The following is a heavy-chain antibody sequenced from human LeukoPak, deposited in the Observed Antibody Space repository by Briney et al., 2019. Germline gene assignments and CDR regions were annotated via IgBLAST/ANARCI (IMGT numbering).Heavy chain of an antibody. CDR1: GASFSSYY. J-gene: IGHJ5*02. V-gene: IGHV4-4*07. Sequence: SETLSLTCIVSGASFSSYYWTWIRQPAGTGLEWIGRIYSSGSTNYNPSLRSRITMSVDTSKNQFSLKLSSVTAADTAVYYCARGADWFDPWGQGTLVTVSS. CDR2: IYSSGST. D-gene: IGHD4/OR15-4a*01. CDR3: ARGADWFDP.